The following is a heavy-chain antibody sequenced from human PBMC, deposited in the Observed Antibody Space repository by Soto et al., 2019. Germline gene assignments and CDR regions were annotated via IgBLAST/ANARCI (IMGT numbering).Heavy chain of an antibody. Sequence: EVQLVESGGGLVQPGGSLRLSCAASGFNIRDHYMDWVRQAPGKGLEWVGLTRNKGESYTTKHAASVKGRFVISRDDSKNSVYLQMNSLKTEDTAVYYCVREGFFTLDFWGQGTLVTVSS. V-gene: IGHV3-72*01. CDR3: VREGFFTLDF. CDR2: TRNKGESYTT. J-gene: IGHJ4*02. CDR1: GFNIRDHY.